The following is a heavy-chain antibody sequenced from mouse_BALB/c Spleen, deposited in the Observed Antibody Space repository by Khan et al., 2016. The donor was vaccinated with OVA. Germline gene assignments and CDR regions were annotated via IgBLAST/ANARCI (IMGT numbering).Heavy chain of an antibody. CDR2: IWSGGST. Sequence: QVQLKESGPGLVQPSQSLSITCTVSGFSLTSNGVHWVRQSPGKGLEWLGVIWSGGSTDYNAPFISRLNISKDNSKSQAFFKMNSLQTNDTAIYYCATTYDYDEGLAYWGQGTLVTVSA. V-gene: IGHV2-2*02. CDR1: GFSLTSNG. CDR3: ATTYDYDEGLAY. D-gene: IGHD2-4*01. J-gene: IGHJ3*01.